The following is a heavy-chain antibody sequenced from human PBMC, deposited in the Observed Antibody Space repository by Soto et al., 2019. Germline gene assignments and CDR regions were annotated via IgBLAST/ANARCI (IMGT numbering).Heavy chain of an antibody. CDR3: AKDPGGYYDFWSGQIDY. CDR2: ISYDGSNK. J-gene: IGHJ4*02. D-gene: IGHD3-3*01. CDR1: GFTFSSYG. V-gene: IGHV3-30*18. Sequence: GGSLRLSCAASGFTFSSYGMHWVRQAPGKGLEWVAVISYDGSNKYYADSVKGRFTISRDNSKNTLYLQMNSLRAEDTAVYYCAKDPGGYYDFWSGQIDYWGQGTLVTVSS.